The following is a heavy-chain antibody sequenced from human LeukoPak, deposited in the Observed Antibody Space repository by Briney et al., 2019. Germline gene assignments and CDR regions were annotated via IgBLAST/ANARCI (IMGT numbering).Heavy chain of an antibody. V-gene: IGHV1-46*01. CDR2: IRPGDGSR. CDR1: GYTFTIPY. J-gene: IGHJ4*02. CDR3: ATDGGHWDFDY. Sequence: ASAKDSCKSSGYTFTIPYIHWGPPAPGQGLEWMGIIRPGDGSRDYAQKFQGRVTLTRDTSTSTVYMDLSSLRSEDTAVYYCATDGGHWDFDYWGQGTLVTVSS. D-gene: IGHD2-21*02.